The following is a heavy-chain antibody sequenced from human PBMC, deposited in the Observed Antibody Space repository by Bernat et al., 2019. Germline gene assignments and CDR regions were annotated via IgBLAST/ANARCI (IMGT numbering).Heavy chain of an antibody. CDR1: GFTFSNAW. V-gene: IGHV3-15*07. CDR2: IKSKTDGGTT. J-gene: IGHJ6*02. D-gene: IGHD3-3*01. CDR3: TTDRITIFGVVGRYYYGMDV. Sequence: EVQLVESGGGLVKPGGSLRLSCAASGFTFSNAWMNWVRQAPGKGLEWVGRIKSKTDGGTTDYAAPVKGRFTISRDESKNTLYLQMNSLKTEDTAVDYCTTDRITIFGVVGRYYYGMDVWRQGTTVTVSS.